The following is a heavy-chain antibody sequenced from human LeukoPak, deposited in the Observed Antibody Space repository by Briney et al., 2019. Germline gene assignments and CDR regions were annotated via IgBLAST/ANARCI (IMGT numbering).Heavy chain of an antibody. CDR3: ASGSYGRDY. CDR1: GFTFSNYW. CDR2: IKEDGSEK. Sequence: GGSLRLSCAASGFTFSNYWMSWVRQAPGKGLEWVANIKEDGSEKYYVDSVKGRFTISRDNAKNSLYLQMNSLRVEDTAVYYCASGSYGRDYWGQGTLVTVSS. V-gene: IGHV3-7*01. D-gene: IGHD1-26*01. J-gene: IGHJ4*02.